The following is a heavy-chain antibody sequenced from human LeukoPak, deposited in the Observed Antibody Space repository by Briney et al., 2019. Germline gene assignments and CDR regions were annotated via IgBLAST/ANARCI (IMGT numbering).Heavy chain of an antibody. J-gene: IGHJ3*02. CDR3: ARDHIAANAFDI. V-gene: IGHV4-59*12. D-gene: IGHD6-13*01. Sequence: PSETLSLTCTVSGGSISSYYWSWIRQPPGKGLEWIGYIYYSGSTYYNPSLKSRVTISVDTSKNQFSLKLSSVTAADTAVYYCARDHIAANAFDIWGQGTMVTVSS. CDR1: GGSISSYY. CDR2: IYYSGST.